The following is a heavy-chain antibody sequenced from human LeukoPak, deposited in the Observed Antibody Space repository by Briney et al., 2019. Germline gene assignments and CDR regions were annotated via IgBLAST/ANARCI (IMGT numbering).Heavy chain of an antibody. CDR1: GFTFSSDA. V-gene: IGHV3-20*04. Sequence: GGSLRLSCAASGFTFSSDAMSWVRQAPGKGLEWVSGINWNGGSTGYADSVKGRFTISRDNAKNSLYLQMNSLRAEDTALYYCARRAPGGAFDIWGQGTMVTVSS. CDR3: ARRAPGGAFDI. J-gene: IGHJ3*02. CDR2: INWNGGST.